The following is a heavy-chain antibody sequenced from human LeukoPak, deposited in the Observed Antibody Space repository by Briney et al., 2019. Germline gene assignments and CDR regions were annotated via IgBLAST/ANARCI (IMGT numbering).Heavy chain of an antibody. CDR3: VRENYSSGWYGIIDY. Sequence: SETLSLTCTVTGGSISNYYRSWIRQPPGKGLEWIGYIYYSGNTNYNPSLKSRVTISVETSKNQFSLMLSSVTAADTAVYYCVRENYSSGWYGIIDYSGQGALVT. D-gene: IGHD6-19*01. V-gene: IGHV4-59*01. CDR1: GGSISNYY. CDR2: IYYSGNT. J-gene: IGHJ4*02.